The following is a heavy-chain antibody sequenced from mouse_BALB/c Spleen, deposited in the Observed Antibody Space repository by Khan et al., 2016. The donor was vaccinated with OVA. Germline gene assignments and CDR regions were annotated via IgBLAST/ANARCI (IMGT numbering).Heavy chain of an antibody. J-gene: IGHJ2*01. V-gene: IGHV1-7*01. CDR1: GYTFTTYW. CDR3: TRDRIDY. Sequence: QVRLQQSGAELAKPGASVKMSCKASGYTFTTYWMHWVKQRPGQGLEWIGYINPTSGYTDYTEKFKDRATLSADKYSSTAYMQLSSLTSEDSAGYYCTRDRIDYWGQGTTLTVSS. CDR2: INPTSGYT.